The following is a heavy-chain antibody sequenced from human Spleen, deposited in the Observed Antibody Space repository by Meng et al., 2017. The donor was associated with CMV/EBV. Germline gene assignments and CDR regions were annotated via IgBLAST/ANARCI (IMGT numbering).Heavy chain of an antibody. CDR1: GGTFSSYA. Sequence: SVKVSCKASGGTFSSYAITWVRQAPGQGLEWMGGIIPIFGTANNAQKFQGRVTITTDESTTTAYMELSSLRSGDTAVYYCARGNYDFWSGYSPSFFYYYGMDVWGQGTTVTVSS. J-gene: IGHJ6*02. CDR2: IIPIFGTA. D-gene: IGHD3-3*01. CDR3: ARGNYDFWSGYSPSFFYYYGMDV. V-gene: IGHV1-69*05.